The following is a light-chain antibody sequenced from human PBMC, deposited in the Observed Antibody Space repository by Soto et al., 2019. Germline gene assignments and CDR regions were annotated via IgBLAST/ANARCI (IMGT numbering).Light chain of an antibody. CDR3: QQYNSYS. J-gene: IGKJ1*01. CDR2: DAS. Sequence: EIMLTQSPGTVSLSQGERATLSCRASLTVSDNYLAWYQQKAGQAPRLVIYDASSRATGIPDRFSASGSGTEFTLTISSLQPDDFATYYCQQYNSYSFCQGTMVAIK. CDR1: LTVSDNY. V-gene: IGKV3-20*01.